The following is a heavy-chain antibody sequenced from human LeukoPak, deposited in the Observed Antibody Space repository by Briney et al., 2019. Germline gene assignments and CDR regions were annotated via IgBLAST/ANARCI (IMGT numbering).Heavy chain of an antibody. Sequence: GGSLRLSCAASGFTFTNYGVNWVRQAPGKGLEWVSSISGSGTYIYYADSMKGRFTISRDRAKNSLYLQMNSLRAEDTAVYYCARDGRRGEGRYFDYWGQGALVTVSS. J-gene: IGHJ4*02. V-gene: IGHV3-21*01. CDR1: GFTFTNYG. CDR3: ARDGRRGEGRYFDY. D-gene: IGHD1-14*01. CDR2: ISGSGTYI.